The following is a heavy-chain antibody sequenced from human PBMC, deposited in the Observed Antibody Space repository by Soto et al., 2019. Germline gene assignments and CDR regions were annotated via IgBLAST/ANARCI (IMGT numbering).Heavy chain of an antibody. Sequence: SETLSLTCTVSGGSISSGGYYWSWIRQHPGKGLEWIGYIYYSGGTYYNPSLKSRVTISVDTSKNQFSLKLSSVTAADTAVYYCARREHAYCGGDCYSIWFDPWGQGTLVTSPQ. D-gene: IGHD2-21*02. CDR3: ARREHAYCGGDCYSIWFDP. V-gene: IGHV4-31*03. J-gene: IGHJ5*02. CDR1: GGSISSGGYY. CDR2: IYYSGGT.